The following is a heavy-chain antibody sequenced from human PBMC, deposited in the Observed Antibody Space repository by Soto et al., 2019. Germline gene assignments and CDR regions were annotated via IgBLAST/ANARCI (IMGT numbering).Heavy chain of an antibody. D-gene: IGHD3-3*01. V-gene: IGHV1-18*01. CDR2: ISAYNGNT. CDR1: GYTFTSYG. Sequence: ASGKVSCKASGYTFTSYGISWVRQAPGQGLEWMGWISAYNGNTNYAQKLQGRVTMTTDTSTSTAYMELRSLRSDDTAVYYCARGDFWSGYSPGSMDVWGQGTTVTVYS. J-gene: IGHJ6*02. CDR3: ARGDFWSGYSPGSMDV.